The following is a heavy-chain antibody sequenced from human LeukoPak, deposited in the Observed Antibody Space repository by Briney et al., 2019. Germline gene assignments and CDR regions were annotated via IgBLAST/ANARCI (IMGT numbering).Heavy chain of an antibody. V-gene: IGHV4-38-2*02. D-gene: IGHD3-22*01. CDR1: GYSISSGYY. Sequence: PSETLSLTCTVSGYSISSGYYWGWIRQPPGKGLEWIGSIYHSGSTYYNPSLKSRVTISVDTSKNQFSLKLSSVTAADTAVYYCARVTGDYYDSSGYYPFDYWGQGTLVTVSS. J-gene: IGHJ4*02. CDR2: IYHSGST. CDR3: ARVTGDYYDSSGYYPFDY.